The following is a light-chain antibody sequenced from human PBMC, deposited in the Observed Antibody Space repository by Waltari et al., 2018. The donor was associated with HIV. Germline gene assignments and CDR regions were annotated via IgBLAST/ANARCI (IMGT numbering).Light chain of an antibody. CDR2: DVT. CDR3: CSYAGSRTYV. CDR1: SSDVGSYNL. V-gene: IGLV2-23*02. Sequence: QSALTQPASVSGSPGQSITISCTGTSSDVGSYNLVSWYQQYPGKVPKLMIYDVTKLPSGVSNRFSGSKSGNTASLTISGLQAEDEADYYCCSYAGSRTYVFGTGTKVPVL. J-gene: IGLJ1*01.